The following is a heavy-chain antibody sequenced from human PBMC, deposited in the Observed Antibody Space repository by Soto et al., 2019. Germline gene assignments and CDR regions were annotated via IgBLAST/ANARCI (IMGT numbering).Heavy chain of an antibody. CDR3: ARGRGYYYGSGSFTIRYYYGMDV. J-gene: IGHJ6*02. Sequence: PSETLSLTCAVYGGSFSGYYWSWIRQPPGKGLEWIGEINHSGSTNYNPSLKSRVTISVHTSKNQFSLKLSSVTAADTAVYYCARGRGYYYGSGSFTIRYYYGMDVWGQGTTVTVSS. CDR2: INHSGST. D-gene: IGHD3-10*01. V-gene: IGHV4-34*01. CDR1: GGSFSGYY.